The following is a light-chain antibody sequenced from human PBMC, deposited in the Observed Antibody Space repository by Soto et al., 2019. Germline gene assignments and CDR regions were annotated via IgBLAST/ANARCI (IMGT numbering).Light chain of an antibody. CDR3: RQYANWPKT. J-gene: IGKJ1*01. V-gene: IGKV3-15*01. Sequence: EIVFTQSPGTLSLSPGDRATLSCMASQSVSSNYLAWYQQKHGQAPRLLIYGASSRAAGVPARFSGSGSGTEFTLTISSPQSEDSAVYFCRQYANWPKTFGQGTKVDIK. CDR2: GAS. CDR1: QSVSSN.